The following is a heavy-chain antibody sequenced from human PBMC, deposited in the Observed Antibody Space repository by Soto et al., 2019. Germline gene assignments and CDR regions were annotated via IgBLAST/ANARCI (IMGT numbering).Heavy chain of an antibody. Sequence: ASVKASCKASGYTFTSNDINWVRQATGQGLEWMGWMNPNSGNTGYAQKFQGIVTMTRNTSISTAYMELSSLRSEDTAVYYCARGGIAAASDAFDIWGQGTMVTVSS. CDR2: MNPNSGNT. CDR3: ARGGIAAASDAFDI. CDR1: GYTFTSND. J-gene: IGHJ3*02. D-gene: IGHD6-13*01. V-gene: IGHV1-8*01.